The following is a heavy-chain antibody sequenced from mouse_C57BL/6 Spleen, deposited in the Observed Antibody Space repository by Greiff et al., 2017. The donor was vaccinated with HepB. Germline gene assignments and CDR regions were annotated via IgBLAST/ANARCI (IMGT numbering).Heavy chain of an antibody. Sequence: VKLQESGAELVRPGTSVKMSCKASGYTFTNYWIGWAKQRPGHGLEWIGDIYPGGGYTNYNEKFKGKATLTADKSSSTAYMQFSSLTSEDSAIYYGARSGGDYGDWYFDVWGTGTTVTVSS. J-gene: IGHJ1*03. D-gene: IGHD1-1*01. CDR1: GYTFTNYW. CDR2: IYPGGGYT. V-gene: IGHV1-63*01. CDR3: ARSGGDYGDWYFDV.